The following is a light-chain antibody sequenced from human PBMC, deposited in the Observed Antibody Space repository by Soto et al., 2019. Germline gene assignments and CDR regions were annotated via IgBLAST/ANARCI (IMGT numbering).Light chain of an antibody. V-gene: IGKV3-11*01. Sequence: ETVLTQSPASLSLSPGERATLACRASQSVSTSLAWYQQKPGQAPRLLIHEAYSRATGIPARFSGSGSGTDFTLTISSLEPEDSAVYYCQQRSDWPLITFGQGTRLEIK. CDR3: QQRSDWPLIT. CDR2: EAY. J-gene: IGKJ5*01. CDR1: QSVSTS.